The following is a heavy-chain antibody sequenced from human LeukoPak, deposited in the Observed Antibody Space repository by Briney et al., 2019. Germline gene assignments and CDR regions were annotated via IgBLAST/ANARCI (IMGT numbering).Heavy chain of an antibody. V-gene: IGHV4-4*09. J-gene: IGHJ4*02. Sequence: SETLSLTCTVSGGSISSFYWSWIRQPPGKGLEWIGYIHASGTTNYSPSLKSRVTISVDSSKTHFSLKLSSVTAADTAVYYSARHMICGGCNCYGAALDYWGQRALVTVSS. D-gene: IGHD2-15*01. CDR1: GGSISSFY. CDR3: ARHMICGGCNCYGAALDY. CDR2: IHASGTT.